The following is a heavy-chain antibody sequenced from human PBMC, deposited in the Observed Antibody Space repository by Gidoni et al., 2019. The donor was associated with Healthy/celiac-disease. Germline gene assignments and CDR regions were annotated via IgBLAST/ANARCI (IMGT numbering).Heavy chain of an antibody. CDR2: IYYSGST. CDR1: GGSISSSSYY. Sequence: QLQLQESGPGLVKPSETLSLTCTVSGGSISSSSYYWGWIRQPPGKGLEWIGSIYYSGSTYYNPSLKSRVTISVDTSKNQFSLKLSSVTAADTAVYYCARHTTVTTKGGIDYWGQGTLVTVSS. CDR3: ARHTTVTTKGGIDY. V-gene: IGHV4-39*01. J-gene: IGHJ4*02. D-gene: IGHD4-17*01.